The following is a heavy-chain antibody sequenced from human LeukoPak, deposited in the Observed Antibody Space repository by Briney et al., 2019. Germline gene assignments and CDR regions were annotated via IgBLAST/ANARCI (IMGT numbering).Heavy chain of an antibody. J-gene: IGHJ2*01. Sequence: GGSLRLSCVASGFPFDVYWMSWVRQGPGKGLEWVANIKSDGSEEYYADSVKGRLTVSRDNAKNSLFLQMNRLRGEDTAVYYCAKEKTVAGWYFDLWGRGTLVTVSS. CDR1: GFPFDVYW. D-gene: IGHD6-19*01. V-gene: IGHV3-7*01. CDR2: IKSDGSEE. CDR3: AKEKTVAGWYFDL.